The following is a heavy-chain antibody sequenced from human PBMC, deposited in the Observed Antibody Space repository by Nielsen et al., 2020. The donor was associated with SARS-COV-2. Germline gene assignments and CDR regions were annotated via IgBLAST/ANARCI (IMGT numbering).Heavy chain of an antibody. CDR3: ARAQSGSYFRDAFDI. CDR1: GFTFSSYA. CDR2: ISYDGSNK. D-gene: IGHD1-26*01. J-gene: IGHJ3*02. Sequence: GGSLSLSCAASGFTFSSYAMHWVRQAPGKGLEWVAVISYDGSNKYYADSVKGRFTISRDNSKNTLYLQMNSLRAEDTAVYYCARAQSGSYFRDAFDIWGQGTMVTVSS. V-gene: IGHV3-30*04.